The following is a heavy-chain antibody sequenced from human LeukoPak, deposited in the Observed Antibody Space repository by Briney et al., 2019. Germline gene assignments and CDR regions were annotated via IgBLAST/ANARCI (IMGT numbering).Heavy chain of an antibody. J-gene: IGHJ6*03. CDR1: GGSFSNYY. Sequence: SETLSLTCAVYGGSFSNYYWSWIRQPPGKGLEWIGEINDSGTINYNPSLMSRVTISVDKSKDQFSLKLSSVTAADTAVYYCARRWNYGRNYYIDVWGKGATVSVSS. V-gene: IGHV4-34*01. CDR3: ARRWNYGRNYYIDV. D-gene: IGHD1-7*01. CDR2: INDSGTI.